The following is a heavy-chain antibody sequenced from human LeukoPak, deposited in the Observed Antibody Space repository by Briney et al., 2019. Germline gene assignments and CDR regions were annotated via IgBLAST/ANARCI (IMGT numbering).Heavy chain of an antibody. CDR3: ARDGIAVAGGFDY. CDR2: ISFDGNDE. V-gene: IGHV3-30*03. D-gene: IGHD6-19*01. J-gene: IGHJ4*02. Sequence: GRSLRLSCAASGFTFSNYGMHWVRQAPGKGLEWVAVISFDGNDEYYADSVKGRFTISRDKSKSTLYLQMNSLRAEDTAVYYCARDGIAVAGGFDYWGQGTLVTVSS. CDR1: GFTFSNYG.